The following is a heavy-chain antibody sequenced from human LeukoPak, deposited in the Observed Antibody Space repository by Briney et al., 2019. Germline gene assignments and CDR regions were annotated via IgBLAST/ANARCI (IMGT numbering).Heavy chain of an antibody. CDR1: GFTFSSYE. CDR3: STDPRLLIY. V-gene: IGHV3-48*03. D-gene: IGHD2-8*01. J-gene: IGHJ4*01. CDR2: ISSSGSTI. Sequence: GGSLRLSCAASGFTFSSYEMNWVRQAPGKGLEWVSYISSSGSTIYYTDSVKGRFTISRDNAKDSLYLQMNGLRPEDTALYYCSTDPRLLIYWGHGTLVTVSS.